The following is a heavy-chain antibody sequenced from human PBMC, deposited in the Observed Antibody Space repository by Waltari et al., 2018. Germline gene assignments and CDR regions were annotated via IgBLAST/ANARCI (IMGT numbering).Heavy chain of an antibody. CDR1: GFTFRNFW. V-gene: IGHV3-7*01. Sequence: VQLVESGGGLVQPGGSLRLSCAASGFTFRNFWMSWVRQAPGKGLEWVANIKQDGGEKSYVDSVKGRFTSSRDNAKNSLYLQMNSLGGDDTALYYCAALSYYSFDIWGQGTVVTVSS. CDR2: IKQDGGEK. D-gene: IGHD3-16*01. CDR3: AALSYYSFDI. J-gene: IGHJ3*02.